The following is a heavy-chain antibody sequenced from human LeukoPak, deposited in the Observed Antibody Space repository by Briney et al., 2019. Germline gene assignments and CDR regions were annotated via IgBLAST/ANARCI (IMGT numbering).Heavy chain of an antibody. CDR2: INPNSGGT. J-gene: IGHJ4*02. CDR3: ATLSSYYYDSSGYYNIINYFDY. V-gene: IGHV1-2*06. CDR1: GYTFTGYY. D-gene: IGHD3-22*01. Sequence: ASVKVSCKASGYTFTGYYMHWVRQAPGQGLEWMGRINPNSGGTDYAQKFQGRVTMTRDTSISTAYMELSRLRSDDMAVYYCATLSSYYYDSSGYYNIINYFDYWGQGTLVTVSS.